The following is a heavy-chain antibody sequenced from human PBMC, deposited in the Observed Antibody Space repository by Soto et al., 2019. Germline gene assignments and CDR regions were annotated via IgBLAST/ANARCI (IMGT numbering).Heavy chain of an antibody. J-gene: IGHJ4*02. CDR1: GFTISGCS. V-gene: IGHV3-48*02. Sequence: PGGSLRLSCEASGFTISGCSMNWVRQAPGKGLEWLAYITIRTGNTVYADSVRGRFTISADNAENSVFLQMNSLRDEDTAVYYCARESAYYDSSGYFDYWGQGPLVTVSS. CDR2: ITIRTGNT. D-gene: IGHD3-22*01. CDR3: ARESAYYDSSGYFDY.